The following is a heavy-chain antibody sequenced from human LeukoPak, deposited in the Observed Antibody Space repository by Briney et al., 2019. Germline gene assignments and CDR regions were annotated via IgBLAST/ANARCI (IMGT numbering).Heavy chain of an antibody. J-gene: IGHJ4*02. CDR1: GFPFNNAW. Sequence: PGGSLRLSCAVSGFPFNNAWLTWVRQAPGKGPEWVANINQDGSEKYYVDSVKGRFTISRDNAKNSLYLQMNSLRAEDTAVYYCARGDSRWGQGTLVTVSS. CDR3: ARGDSR. CDR2: INQDGSEK. V-gene: IGHV3-7*01.